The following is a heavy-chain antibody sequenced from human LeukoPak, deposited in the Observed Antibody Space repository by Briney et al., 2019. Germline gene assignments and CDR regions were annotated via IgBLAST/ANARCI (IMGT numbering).Heavy chain of an antibody. CDR3: AKLAAAGKHPFDY. CDR1: GFIFRNYW. V-gene: IGHV3-7*03. J-gene: IGHJ4*02. D-gene: IGHD6-13*01. Sequence: PGESLRLSCTASGFIFRNYWMSWVRQAPGKGLEWVANIEDDGSEKNYVDSVKGRFTISRDNGKNSLYLQMNSLRAEDTALYYCAKLAAAGKHPFDYWGQGTLVTVSS. CDR2: IEDDGSEK.